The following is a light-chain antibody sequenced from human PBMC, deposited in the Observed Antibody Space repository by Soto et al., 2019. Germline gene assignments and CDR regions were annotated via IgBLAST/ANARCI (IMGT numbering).Light chain of an antibody. CDR2: SAS. Sequence: EDVFTQSPGTLSLSPEERVTLSCRASQSVASSYLAWYQQKPGRAPRPLFYSASSRATGIPDRFSGSGSGTDFTLTISRLEPEDFAVYYCHHFGSLPETFGQGTKVDIK. V-gene: IGKV3-20*01. CDR3: HHFGSLPET. J-gene: IGKJ1*01. CDR1: QSVASSY.